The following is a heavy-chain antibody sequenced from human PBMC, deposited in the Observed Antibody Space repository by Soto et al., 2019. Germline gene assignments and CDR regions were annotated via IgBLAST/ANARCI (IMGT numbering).Heavy chain of an antibody. V-gene: IGHV2-5*02. CDR1: GFSRTTSGVG. D-gene: IGHD3-3*01. Sequence: QITLNESGPTQVKPRQTLTLTCTFSGFSRTTSGVGVGWIHQSPGKAPEWLALIYWDDDKRYRPSRKSRLTITKDTSKNRVVLTMADLDPADTATYYCAHRVLRTVFGLVTTTAIYFDFWGQGTPVAVSS. CDR2: IYWDDDK. CDR3: AHRVLRTVFGLVTTTAIYFDF. J-gene: IGHJ4*02.